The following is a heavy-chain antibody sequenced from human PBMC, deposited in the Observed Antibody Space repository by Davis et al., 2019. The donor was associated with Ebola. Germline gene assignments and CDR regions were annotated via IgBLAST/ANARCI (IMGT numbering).Heavy chain of an antibody. CDR1: GFTFSGSA. J-gene: IGHJ6*02. D-gene: IGHD6-6*01. CDR2: ITSKANSYAT. V-gene: IGHV3-73*01. CDR3: SSSSSSDYYYYGMDV. Sequence: GESLKISCAASGFTFSGSAMHWVRQASGKGLEWVGRITSKANSYATAYAASVKGRFTISRDDSKNTAYLQMNSLKTEDTAVYYCSSSSSSDYYYYGMDVWGQGTTVTVSS.